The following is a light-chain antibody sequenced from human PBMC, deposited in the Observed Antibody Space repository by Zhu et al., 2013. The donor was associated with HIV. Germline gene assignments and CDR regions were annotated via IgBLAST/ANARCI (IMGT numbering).Light chain of an antibody. CDR1: QGISSD. V-gene: IGKV1-13*02. Sequence: AIQLTQSPSSLSSSVGDRVTITCRASQGISSDLAWYQQKPGEAPQLLIYDASSLESGVPSRFRGSGSGTEYTLTITSLQPEDVGTYYCQQYISRLTFGQGTKVQIK. CDR3: QQYISRLT. CDR2: DAS. J-gene: IGKJ1*01.